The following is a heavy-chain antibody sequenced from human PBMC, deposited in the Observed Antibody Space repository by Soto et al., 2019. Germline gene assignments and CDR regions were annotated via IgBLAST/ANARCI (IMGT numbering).Heavy chain of an antibody. CDR2: IRSKANSYAT. J-gene: IGHJ6*02. CDR3: TRHSGADYDFWSGSEPSHYYYYGMDV. V-gene: IGHV3-73*02. Sequence: EVQLVESGGGLVQPGGSLKLSCAASGFTFSGSAMHWVRQASGKGLEWVGRIRSKANSYATAYAASVKGRFTISRDDSKNTAYLQMNSLKTEDTAVYYCTRHSGADYDFWSGSEPSHYYYYGMDVWGQGTTVTVSS. D-gene: IGHD3-3*01. CDR1: GFTFSGSA.